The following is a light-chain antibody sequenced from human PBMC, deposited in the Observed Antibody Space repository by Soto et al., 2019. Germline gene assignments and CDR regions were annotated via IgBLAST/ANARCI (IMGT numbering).Light chain of an antibody. CDR2: GAS. V-gene: IGKV3-20*01. J-gene: IGKJ2*01. Sequence: EIVLTQSPGTLSLSPGERATLSCRASQSVSSSYFAWYQQKPGQAPRLLIYGASSRATGIPDRFSGGGSGTDFTLTISGLEPEDFAVYYCQQYGTSPGYTFGQGTKLEIK. CDR1: QSVSSSY. CDR3: QQYGTSPGYT.